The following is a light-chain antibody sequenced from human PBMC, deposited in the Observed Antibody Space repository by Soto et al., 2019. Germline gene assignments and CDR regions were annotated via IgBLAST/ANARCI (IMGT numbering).Light chain of an antibody. V-gene: IGKV1-12*01. CDR1: QDISSW. CDR3: QQGDSFPFT. Sequence: DLQMTQSPSSVSASVGDRVTITCRASQDISSWVAWYQQKPGKAPKLLISAASSLQSGVPRRFSGSGSGTDFTLVISSLQAEDFATYLCQQGDSFPFTFGGGTKVEIK. CDR2: AAS. J-gene: IGKJ4*01.